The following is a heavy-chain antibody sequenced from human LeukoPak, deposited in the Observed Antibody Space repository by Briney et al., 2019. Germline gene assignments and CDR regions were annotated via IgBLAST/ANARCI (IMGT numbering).Heavy chain of an antibody. V-gene: IGHV3-73*01. J-gene: IGHJ4*02. CDR1: GFTFSGSA. CDR2: IRSKANNYAT. CDR3: AKEPTAKVPPND. D-gene: IGHD6-25*01. Sequence: GGSLRLSCAASGFTFSGSAIPWVRQASGKGLEWVGRIRSKANNYATTHAASVKGRFTISRDDSQNTAYLQMNSLRAEDTAVYYCAKEPTAKVPPNDWGQGTLVTVSS.